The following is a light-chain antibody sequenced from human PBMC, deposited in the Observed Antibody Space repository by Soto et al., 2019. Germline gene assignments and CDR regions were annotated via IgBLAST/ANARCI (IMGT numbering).Light chain of an antibody. CDR3: AAWDDSLKGV. V-gene: IGLV1-44*01. Sequence: QSVLTQPPSAYGTPGQRVTISCSGSSSNIGSNTVNWYQQLPGTAPKLLIYSNNQRPSGVPDRFSGSKSGTSASLAISGLQSEDEADYYCAAWDDSLKGVFGGGTKVTVL. J-gene: IGLJ2*01. CDR1: SSNIGSNT. CDR2: SNN.